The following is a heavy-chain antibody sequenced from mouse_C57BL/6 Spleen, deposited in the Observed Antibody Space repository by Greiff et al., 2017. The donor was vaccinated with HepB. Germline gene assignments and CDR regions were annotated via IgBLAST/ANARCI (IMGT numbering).Heavy chain of an antibody. D-gene: IGHD1-1*01. CDR3: ARDPPYYYGSSYFDY. CDR2: ISDGGSYT. J-gene: IGHJ2*01. Sequence: EVMLVESGGGLVKPGGSLKLSCAASGFTFSSYAMSWVRQTPEKRLEWVATISDGGSYTYYPDNVKGRFTISRDNAKNNLYLQMSHLKSEDTAMYYCARDPPYYYGSSYFDYWGQGTTLTVSS. CDR1: GFTFSSYA. V-gene: IGHV5-4*01.